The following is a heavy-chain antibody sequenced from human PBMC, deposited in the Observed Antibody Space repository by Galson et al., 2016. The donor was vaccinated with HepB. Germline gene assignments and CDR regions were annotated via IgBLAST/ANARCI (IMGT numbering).Heavy chain of an antibody. V-gene: IGHV3-21*01. CDR3: AGDAWSGYYARDAFDT. Sequence: SLRLSCAASGLTFSSHAMNWVRQAPGKGLEWVSYISSSSSYIYYDDAVKGRFIISRDNAKKSLYLQMNSLRDEDTAVYYCAGDAWSGYYARDAFDTWGQGTMVTVSS. CDR1: GLTFSSHA. CDR2: ISSSSSYI. D-gene: IGHD3-3*01. J-gene: IGHJ3*02.